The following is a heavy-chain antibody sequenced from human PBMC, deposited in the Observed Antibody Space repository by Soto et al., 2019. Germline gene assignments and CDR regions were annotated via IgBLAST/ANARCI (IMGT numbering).Heavy chain of an antibody. V-gene: IGHV3-15*01. CDR1: GFTFSNAW. CDR2: IKSKTDGGTT. D-gene: IGHD4-17*01. Sequence: KPGGSLRLSCVASGFTFSNAWMSWVRQAPGKGLEWVGRIKSKTDGGTTDYAAPVKGRFTISRDDSKNTLYLQMNSLKTEDTAVYYCTTDEADYGGNLPDAFDIWGQGTMVTVSS. CDR3: TTDEADYGGNLPDAFDI. J-gene: IGHJ3*02.